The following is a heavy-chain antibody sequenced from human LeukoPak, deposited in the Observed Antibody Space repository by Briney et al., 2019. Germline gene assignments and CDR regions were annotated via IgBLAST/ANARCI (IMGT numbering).Heavy chain of an antibody. CDR1: GYSFTSYW. D-gene: IGHD3-22*01. CDR2: IYPGDSDT. J-gene: IGHJ5*02. V-gene: IGHV5-51*01. Sequence: GESLQISCKGSGYSFTSYWIGWVRQMPGKGLEWMGIIYPGDSDTRYSPSFKGQVTISADKSISTAYLQWSSLKASDTAMYYCARLRGNYYDSSGYYHWGQGTLVTVSS. CDR3: ARLRGNYYDSSGYYH.